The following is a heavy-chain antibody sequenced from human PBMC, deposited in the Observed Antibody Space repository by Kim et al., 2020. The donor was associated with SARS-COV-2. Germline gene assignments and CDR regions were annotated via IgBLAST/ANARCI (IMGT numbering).Heavy chain of an antibody. CDR3: ARDIAAAGTLLYGMDV. J-gene: IGHJ6*02. Sequence: ASVKVSCKASGYTFTSYGISWVRQAPGQGLEWMGWISAYNGNTNYAQKLQGRVTMTTDTSTSTAYMELRSLRSDDTAVYYCARDIAAAGTLLYGMDVWGQGTTVTVSS. CDR2: ISAYNGNT. CDR1: GYTFTSYG. D-gene: IGHD6-13*01. V-gene: IGHV1-18*01.